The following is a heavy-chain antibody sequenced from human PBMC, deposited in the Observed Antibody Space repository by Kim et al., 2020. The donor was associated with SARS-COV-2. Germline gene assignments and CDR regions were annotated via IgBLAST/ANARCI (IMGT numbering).Heavy chain of an antibody. V-gene: IGHV3-9*01. D-gene: IGHD3-16*01. J-gene: IGHJ4*02. Sequence: GGSLRLSCTGSGLTFVNHAIHWVRQIPGKGLQWVSGIFWVSGTTGYADSVKGRFTSSRDNAKSSLYLEMTSLRAEDRAFYYCVRDETPGGLYYGSQGTLVTVSS. CDR2: IFWVSGTT. CDR1: GLTFVNHA. CDR3: VRDETPGGLYY.